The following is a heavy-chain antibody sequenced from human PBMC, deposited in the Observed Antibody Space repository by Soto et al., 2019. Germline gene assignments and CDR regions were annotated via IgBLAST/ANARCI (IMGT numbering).Heavy chain of an antibody. D-gene: IGHD3-10*01. CDR1: GFTFSDNW. Sequence: EVQLVESGGGLVQPGGSLRLSCAASGFTFSDNWMSWVRQAPGKGLECVANIKTDGSEKYYVDPVKGRFTISRDNAKNSLYLQMNSLRAEDTAVYYCATSMSRGGNDYWGQGTLVAVSS. V-gene: IGHV3-7*05. CDR2: IKTDGSEK. J-gene: IGHJ4*02. CDR3: ATSMSRGGNDY.